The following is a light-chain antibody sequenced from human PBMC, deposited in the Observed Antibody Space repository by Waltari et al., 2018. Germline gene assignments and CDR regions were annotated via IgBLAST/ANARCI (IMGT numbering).Light chain of an antibody. V-gene: IGKV4-1*01. CDR3: QQYFSTPPVT. J-gene: IGKJ4*01. CDR1: QGVLYSSNNKNY. Sequence: DIVMTPSPDYLAVFLGERATINCKASQGVLYSSNNKNYLAWYQQKSGQPPKLLIYWASTRESGVPDRFSGSGSGTDFTLTISSLQAEDVAVYYCQQYFSTPPVTFGGGTKVEIK. CDR2: WAS.